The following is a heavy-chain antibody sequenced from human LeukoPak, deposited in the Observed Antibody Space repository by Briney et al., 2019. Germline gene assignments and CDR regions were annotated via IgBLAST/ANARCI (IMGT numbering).Heavy chain of an antibody. CDR3: ASGRVLEWLGTYYFDY. CDR2: IYYSGST. J-gene: IGHJ4*02. CDR1: GGSISSGDYY. V-gene: IGHV4-30-4*08. Sequence: SQTLSLTCTVSGGSISSGDYYWSWIRQPPGKGLEWIGYIYYSGSTYYNPSLKSRVTISVDTSKNQFSLKLSSVTAADTAVYYCASGRVLEWLGTYYFDYWGQGTLVTVSS. D-gene: IGHD3-3*01.